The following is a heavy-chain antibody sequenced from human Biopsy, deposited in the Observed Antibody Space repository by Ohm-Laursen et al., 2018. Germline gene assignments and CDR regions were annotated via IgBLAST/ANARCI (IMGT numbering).Heavy chain of an antibody. J-gene: IGHJ4*02. CDR3: VRGRSPAYY. Sequence: SETLSLTCTVSGGSLNFYYWSWIRQPPGKGLEWIGYMYYSGSTKYNPSLKNRVTVSFDTSRNQFSLKLTSMTPADTAVYYCVRGRSPAYYWGQGALVIASS. V-gene: IGHV4-59*01. CDR2: MYYSGST. CDR1: GGSLNFYY. D-gene: IGHD3-16*01.